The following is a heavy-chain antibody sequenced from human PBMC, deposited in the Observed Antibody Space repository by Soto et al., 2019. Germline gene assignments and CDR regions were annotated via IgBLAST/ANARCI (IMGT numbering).Heavy chain of an antibody. CDR2: ISYNGTNK. J-gene: IGHJ4*02. D-gene: IGHD2-21*02. CDR3: ASGAPQHIVVVTAMFDY. Sequence: QVQLVESGGGVVQPGRSLRLSCAASGFTFSSYAMHWVRQAPGKGLEWVAVISYNGTNKYYANTVKGRFTISRDNSKNKLYLQMNSLRVEDTAVYYCASGAPQHIVVVTAMFDYWGQGTLVTVSS. V-gene: IGHV3-30-3*01. CDR1: GFTFSSYA.